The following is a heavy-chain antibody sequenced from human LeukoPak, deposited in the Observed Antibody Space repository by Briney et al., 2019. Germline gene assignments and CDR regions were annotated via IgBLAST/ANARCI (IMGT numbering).Heavy chain of an antibody. Sequence: PGGSLRLSCAASGFTFSDYYMSWIRQAPGKGLEWVSYISSSGSTIYYADSVKGRFTISRDNSKNTLYLQMNGLRVEDTALYYCAKALFYSGSGRIDSWGQGTLVTVSS. D-gene: IGHD3-10*01. CDR2: ISSSGSTI. J-gene: IGHJ4*02. V-gene: IGHV3-11*01. CDR3: AKALFYSGSGRIDS. CDR1: GFTFSDYY.